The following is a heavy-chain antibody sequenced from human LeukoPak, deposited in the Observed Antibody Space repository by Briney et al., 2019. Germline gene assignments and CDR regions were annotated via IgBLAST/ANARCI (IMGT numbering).Heavy chain of an antibody. D-gene: IGHD6-13*01. CDR3: VRDRSSSWARDWFDP. Sequence: PSETLSLTCTVSGDSISSYYWSWIRQPAGKGLEWVGRIHTSGSTDYNPSLKSRVTMAGHTSKNQFSLEVSSVTAADTAVYYCVRDRSSSWARDWFDPWGQGTLVTVFS. J-gene: IGHJ5*02. V-gene: IGHV4-4*07. CDR1: GDSISSYY. CDR2: IHTSGST.